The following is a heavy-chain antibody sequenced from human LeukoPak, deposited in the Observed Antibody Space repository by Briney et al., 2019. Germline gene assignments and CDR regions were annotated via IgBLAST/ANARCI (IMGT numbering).Heavy chain of an antibody. Sequence: GGSLRLSCAASGFTFSTYAVNWVRQAPGKGLEWVSTSGSGDSTYYADSVKGRFTISSDNSKDTLYLQMSSVRVDDTAVYYCARERTGYSSPGAFDIWGQGTMVTVSS. CDR2: SGSGDST. D-gene: IGHD6-19*01. CDR3: ARERTGYSSPGAFDI. V-gene: IGHV3-23*01. J-gene: IGHJ3*02. CDR1: GFTFSTYA.